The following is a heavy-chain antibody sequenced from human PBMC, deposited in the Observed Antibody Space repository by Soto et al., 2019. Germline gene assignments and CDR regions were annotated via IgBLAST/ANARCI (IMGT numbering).Heavy chain of an antibody. CDR1: GFSLNTTAVG. D-gene: IGHD6-19*01. V-gene: IGHV2-5*02. CDR3: GHGSGWLSDF. Sequence: QITLKESGPSLLRPTQTLTLTCTFSGFSLNTTAVGVNWIRQPPGKALEWLAIIYWDNDNYYSPSLRSRLTITKATSKNQVVLTMTNMDPVDTGTYYCGHGSGWLSDFWGQGALVTVSS. CDR2: IYWDNDN. J-gene: IGHJ4*02.